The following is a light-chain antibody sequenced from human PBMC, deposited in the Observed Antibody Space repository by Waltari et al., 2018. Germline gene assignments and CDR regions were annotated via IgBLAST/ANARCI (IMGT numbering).Light chain of an antibody. V-gene: IGLV1-40*01. Sequence: QPVLTQPPSVSGAPGQRVTIPCTGSGANFGAGFDVHWYQQLPGGVPKLLISNNNKRPSGVPERFSASKSGTSASLAITGLQAEDEGDYFCQSYDSYWGVVFGGGTKLTVL. J-gene: IGLJ3*02. CDR1: GANFGAGFD. CDR3: QSYDSYWGVV. CDR2: NNN.